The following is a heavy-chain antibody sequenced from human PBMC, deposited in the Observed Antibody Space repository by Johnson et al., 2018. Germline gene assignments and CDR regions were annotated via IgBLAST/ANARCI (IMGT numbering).Heavy chain of an antibody. D-gene: IGHD2-21*01. CDR1: GFTFSRYG. CDR2: ISYDGGNE. Sequence: QVRLQESGGGVVQPGRSLRLSCAASGFTFSRYGMHWVRQAPGKGLEWVAVISYDGGNEYYADSVKGRFTISRDNSKNTLYLQMNSLRAEDTAVYYCAKDLLDAFDIWGQGTMVTVSS. V-gene: IGHV3-30*18. J-gene: IGHJ3*02. CDR3: AKDLLDAFDI.